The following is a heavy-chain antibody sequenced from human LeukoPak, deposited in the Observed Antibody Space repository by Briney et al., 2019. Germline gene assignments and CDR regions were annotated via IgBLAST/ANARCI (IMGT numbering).Heavy chain of an antibody. CDR1: GYTFTGYY. V-gene: IGHV1-2*02. CDR3: ARGPATYYYDSSGYYAAFDI. Sequence: ASVKVSCKASGYTFTGYYMHWVRQAPGQGLEWMGWINPNSGGTNYAQKFQGRVTMTRDTSISTAYMELSRLRSDDTGVYYCARGPATYYYDSSGYYAAFDIWGQGTMVTVSS. J-gene: IGHJ3*02. D-gene: IGHD3-22*01. CDR2: INPNSGGT.